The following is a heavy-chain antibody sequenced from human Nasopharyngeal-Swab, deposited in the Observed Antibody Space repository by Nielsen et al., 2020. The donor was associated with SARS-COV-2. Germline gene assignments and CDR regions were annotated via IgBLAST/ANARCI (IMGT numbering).Heavy chain of an antibody. D-gene: IGHD5-18*01. Sequence: SETLSLTCTVSGGSVSSGSYYWSWIRQPPGKGLEWIGYIYYSGRTNYNPSLKSRVTISVDTSKNQFSLKLSSVTAADTAVYYCARVGGYSYGYGTDYWGQGTLVTVSS. CDR2: IYYSGRT. CDR3: ARVGGYSYGYGTDY. J-gene: IGHJ4*02. V-gene: IGHV4-61*01. CDR1: GGSVSSGSYY.